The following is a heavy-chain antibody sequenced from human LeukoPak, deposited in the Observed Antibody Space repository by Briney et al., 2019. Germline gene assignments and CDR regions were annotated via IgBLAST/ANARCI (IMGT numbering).Heavy chain of an antibody. V-gene: IGHV3-74*01. D-gene: IGHD6-19*01. CDR1: GFTFSSYW. CDR3: ARLARSTSFDI. J-gene: IGHJ3*02. Sequence: GGSLRLSCAASGFTFSSYWMHWVRQDPGKGLVWLSIINTDGTSTTYADSVKGRLTVSRDNAKNTLYLQMNNLRADDTAVYHCARLARSTSFDIWGQGTMVTVSP. CDR2: INTDGTST.